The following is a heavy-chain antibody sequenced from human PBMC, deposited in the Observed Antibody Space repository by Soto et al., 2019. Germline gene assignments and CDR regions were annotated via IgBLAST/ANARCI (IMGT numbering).Heavy chain of an antibody. D-gene: IGHD3-10*01. CDR2: LSGSGGST. J-gene: IGHJ3*02. V-gene: IGHV3-23*01. CDR1: GFSFSSYA. Sequence: GGSLRLSCAASGFSFSSYAMNWVRQAPGKGLEWVSLLSGSGGSTYYADSVKGRFTISRDNSKNTLYLQMDSLRAEDTAVYYCAKDLWTSDAFDIWGQGTMVTVSS. CDR3: AKDLWTSDAFDI.